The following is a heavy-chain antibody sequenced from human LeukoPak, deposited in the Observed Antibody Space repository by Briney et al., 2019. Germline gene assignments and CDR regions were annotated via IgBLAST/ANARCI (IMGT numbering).Heavy chain of an antibody. V-gene: IGHV3-21*01. J-gene: IGHJ5*02. D-gene: IGHD3-16*01. Sequence: KTGGSLRLSCAASGSTFSSYSMNWVRQAPGKGLEWVSSISSSSSYIYYADSVKGRFTISRDNAKNSLYLQMNSLRAEDTAVYYCAREHDDNWFDPCGQGTLVTVSS. CDR3: AREHDDNWFDP. CDR2: ISSSSSYI. CDR1: GSTFSSYS.